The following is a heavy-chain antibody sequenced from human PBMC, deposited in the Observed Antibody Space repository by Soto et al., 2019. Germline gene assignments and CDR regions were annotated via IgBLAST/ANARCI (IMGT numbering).Heavy chain of an antibody. CDR3: ARTDYDILTGYPRDYFDY. CDR1: GGTFSSYA. Sequence: QVQLVQSGAEVKKPRSSVKVSCKASGGTFSSYAISWVRQAPGQGLEWLGGIIPIFGTANNAQKFQCRVTITADESTSAAYRELSSLRSEDTAVYYCARTDYDILTGYPRDYFDYCGQGTMVTVSS. D-gene: IGHD3-9*01. J-gene: IGHJ4*02. V-gene: IGHV1-69*01. CDR2: IIPIFGTA.